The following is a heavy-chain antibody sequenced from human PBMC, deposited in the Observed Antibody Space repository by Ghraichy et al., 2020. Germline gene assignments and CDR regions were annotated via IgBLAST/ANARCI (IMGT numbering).Heavy chain of an antibody. V-gene: IGHV4-59*01. J-gene: IGHJ2*01. CDR3: ARAMRFLWYFDL. CDR1: GGSISSYY. CDR2: IDFSGGS. Sequence: SQTLSLTCTVSGGSISSYYWSWLRQPPGKGLEWIGNIDFSGGSKYSPSLTSRVTISVDTSKNQFSLKLDSVTAADTAVYYCARAMRFLWYFDLWGRGSLVTVSS.